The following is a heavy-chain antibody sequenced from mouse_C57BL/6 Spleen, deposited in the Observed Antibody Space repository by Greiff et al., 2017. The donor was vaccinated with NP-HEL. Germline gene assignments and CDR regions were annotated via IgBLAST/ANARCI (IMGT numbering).Heavy chain of an antibody. Sequence: EVKVEESGGGLVKPGGSLKLSCAASGFTFSSYAMSWVRQTPEKRLEWVATISDGGSYTYYPDNVKGRFTISRDNAKNNLYLQMSHLKSEDTAMYYCARDYEGLYFDYWGQGTTLTVSS. CDR2: ISDGGSYT. J-gene: IGHJ2*01. D-gene: IGHD2-12*01. CDR3: ARDYEGLYFDY. V-gene: IGHV5-4*01. CDR1: GFTFSSYA.